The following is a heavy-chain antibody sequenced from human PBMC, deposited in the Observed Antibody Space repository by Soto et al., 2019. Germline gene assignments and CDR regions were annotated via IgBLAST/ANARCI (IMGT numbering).Heavy chain of an antibody. CDR1: GGTFSSYT. CDR2: IIPILGIT. D-gene: IGHD5-12*01. Sequence: ASVKVSCKASGGTFSSYTISWVRQAPGQGLEWMGRIIPILGITNYAQKFQGRVTITADKSTSTAYMELSSLRSEDTAVYYCARGPPSGYDYPTFDPWGQGTLVTVSS. CDR3: ARGPPSGYDYPTFDP. J-gene: IGHJ5*02. V-gene: IGHV1-69*02.